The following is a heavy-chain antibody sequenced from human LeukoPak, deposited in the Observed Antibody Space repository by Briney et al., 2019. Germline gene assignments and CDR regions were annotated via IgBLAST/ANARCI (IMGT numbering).Heavy chain of an antibody. D-gene: IGHD2-15*01. CDR1: GGSISSYY. V-gene: IGHV4-59*01. CDR3: ARGGYCSGGSCYAPILGYYYYMDV. J-gene: IGHJ6*03. Sequence: PSETLSLTCTGSGGSISSYYWSWIRQPPGKGLEWIGYIYYSGSTNYNPSLKSRVTISVDTSKNQFSLKLSSVTAADTAVYYYARGGYCSGGSCYAPILGYYYYMDVWGKGTTVTVSS. CDR2: IYYSGST.